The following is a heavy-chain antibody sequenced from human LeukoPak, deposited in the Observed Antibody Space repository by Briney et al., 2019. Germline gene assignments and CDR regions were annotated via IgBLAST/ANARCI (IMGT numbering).Heavy chain of an antibody. CDR3: TSSINWGSVY. CDR1: GFTFDSS. CDR2: IRNKINTYAT. J-gene: IGHJ4*02. V-gene: IGHV3-73*01. D-gene: IGHD7-27*01. Sequence: GGSLRLSRAASGFTFDSSIHWVRQASGKGLEWVGRIRNKINTYATAYAASVKGRFTISRDDSKNTAYLQMNSLTTEDTAVYYCTSSINWGSVYWGQGTLVTVSS.